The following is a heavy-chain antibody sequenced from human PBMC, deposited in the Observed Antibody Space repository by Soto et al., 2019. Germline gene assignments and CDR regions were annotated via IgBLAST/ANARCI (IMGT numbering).Heavy chain of an antibody. V-gene: IGHV3-33*01. D-gene: IGHD6-13*01. Sequence: QVQLVESGGGVVQPGGSLRLSWPAPGFTFNTYGLHGVRRVPGKGLGWLAVIWNTGSISSYATSVKGRFTTSRDISKNTLYLQMSSLRAEDTAVYYCARRQIPPPTRGAANARGGMDVWGQGTTVTVSS. CDR2: IWNTGSIS. CDR3: ARRQIPPPTRGAANARGGMDV. CDR1: GFTFNTYG. J-gene: IGHJ6*02.